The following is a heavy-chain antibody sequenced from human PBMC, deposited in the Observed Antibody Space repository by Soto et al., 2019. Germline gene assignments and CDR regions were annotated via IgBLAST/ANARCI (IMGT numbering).Heavy chain of an antibody. D-gene: IGHD1-20*01. CDR3: ASSYDITGTYYYGMDV. J-gene: IGHJ6*02. Sequence: GGSLRLSCADSGFTFSNYGMHWVRQAPGKGLEWVSYICCSGSNIYYADSVKGRFTISRYNAKNSLYLQMNSLRAEDTAVYYCASSYDITGTYYYGMDVWGQGTTVTVSS. CDR2: ICCSGSNI. V-gene: IGHV3-21*05. CDR1: GFTFSNYG.